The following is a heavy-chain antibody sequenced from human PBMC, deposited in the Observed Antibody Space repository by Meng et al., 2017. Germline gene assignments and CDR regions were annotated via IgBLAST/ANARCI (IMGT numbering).Heavy chain of an antibody. J-gene: IGHJ4*02. CDR2: IHHSGST. CDR3: ARYTPIAVDY. CDR1: GGSFSGYY. D-gene: IGHD6-13*01. V-gene: IGHV4-34*01. Sequence: QVQLQQWGAGLLKPSETLSLTCAVYGGSFSGYYWSWIRQPPGKGLEWIGEIHHSGSTYYNPSLKSRITMSVDTSKNQFYLKLSSVTAADTAVYYCARYTPIAVDYWGQGTLVTVSS.